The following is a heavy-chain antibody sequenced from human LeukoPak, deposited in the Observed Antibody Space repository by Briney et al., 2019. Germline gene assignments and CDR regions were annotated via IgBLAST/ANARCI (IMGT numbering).Heavy chain of an antibody. CDR3: AREYYDSNKAPAFDI. CDR2: IHTSGTT. CDR1: GGAISSGSHY. Sequence: SQTLSLTCTVSGGAISSGSHYWSWIRQSAGKGLEWIGRIHTSGTTNSDPSLKSRVTISVDTSKNQFSLKLSSVTAADTAVYYCAREYYDSNKAPAFDIWGQGTMVTVS. D-gene: IGHD3-22*01. J-gene: IGHJ3*02. V-gene: IGHV4-61*02.